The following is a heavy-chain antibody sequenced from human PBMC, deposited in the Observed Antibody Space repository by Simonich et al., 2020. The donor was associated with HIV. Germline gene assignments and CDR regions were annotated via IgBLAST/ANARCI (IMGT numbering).Heavy chain of an antibody. J-gene: IGHJ4*02. V-gene: IGHV4-34*01. CDR3: ARRDRELILYFDY. CDR2: INNSGIT. Sequence: QVQLQQWGAGLLKPSETLSLTCAVYGGSFSGYYWSWIRQPPGKGLEWIGEINNSGITKYKSSLNSRATISVDKSKNQFSLKLSSVTAADTAIYYCARRDRELILYFDYWGQGNLVTVSS. D-gene: IGHD3-3*01. CDR1: GGSFSGYY.